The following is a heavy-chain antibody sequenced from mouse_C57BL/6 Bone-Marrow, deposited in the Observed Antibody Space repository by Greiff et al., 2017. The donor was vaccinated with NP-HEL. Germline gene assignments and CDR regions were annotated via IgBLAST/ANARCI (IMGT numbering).Heavy chain of an antibody. Sequence: VQLQQPGAELVMPGASVQLSCKASGYTFTSYWMHWVKPRPGQGLEWIGEIDPSDSYPNYNQKFKGKSTLTVDKSSSTAYMQLSSLTSEDSAVYYCARESCLVAGSSAYGGQGTLVTVSA. CDR1: GYTFTSYW. CDR3: ARESCLVAGSSAY. CDR2: IDPSDSYP. D-gene: IGHD4-1*01. V-gene: IGHV1-69*01. J-gene: IGHJ3*01.